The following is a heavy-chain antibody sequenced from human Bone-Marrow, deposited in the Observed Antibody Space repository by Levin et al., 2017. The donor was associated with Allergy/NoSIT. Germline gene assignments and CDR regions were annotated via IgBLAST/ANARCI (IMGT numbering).Heavy chain of an antibody. CDR2: INTNTGNP. D-gene: IGHD6-6*01. CDR1: GYTFTNYA. V-gene: IGHV7-4-1*02. J-gene: IGHJ5*02. Sequence: ASVKVSCKASGYTFTNYAMNWVRQAPGQGLEWMGWINTNTGNPTYAQGFTGRFVFSLDTSVSTAYLQISSLKAEDTAVYYCARPVDSNSSPWFDPWGQGTLVTVSS. CDR3: ARPVDSNSSPWFDP.